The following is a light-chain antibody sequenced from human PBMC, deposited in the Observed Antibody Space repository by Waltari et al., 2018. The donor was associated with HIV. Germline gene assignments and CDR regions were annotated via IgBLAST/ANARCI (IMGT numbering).Light chain of an antibody. CDR2: DVC. CDR1: SSDVGDYNY. Sequence: QSALTQPRSVSGSPGQSVTISCTGTSSDVGDYNYVSWYQQHPGKAPKLMIYDVCKRPSGVPARFSGSKSGNTASLTISGLQAEDEADYYCCSYAGSYTLVFGGGTKLTVL. CDR3: CSYAGSYTLV. J-gene: IGLJ2*01. V-gene: IGLV2-11*01.